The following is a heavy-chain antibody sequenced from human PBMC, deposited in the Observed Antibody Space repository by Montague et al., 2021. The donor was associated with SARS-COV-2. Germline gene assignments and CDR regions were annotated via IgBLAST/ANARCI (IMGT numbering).Heavy chain of an antibody. J-gene: IGHJ5*02. CDR1: GDSTSCPNCY. D-gene: IGHD4-17*01. Sequence: SETPSLTCTVSGDSTSCPNCYWGWIRQAPGRGLDWIGTNYNGGATYYNPSLKSRLTIAIDTSKNQFSLKLTSVTAADTAVYYCARHRNYGDHSLDNWFHPWGQGTLVTVSS. CDR2: NYNGGAT. CDR3: ARHRNYGDHSLDNWFHP. V-gene: IGHV4-39*01.